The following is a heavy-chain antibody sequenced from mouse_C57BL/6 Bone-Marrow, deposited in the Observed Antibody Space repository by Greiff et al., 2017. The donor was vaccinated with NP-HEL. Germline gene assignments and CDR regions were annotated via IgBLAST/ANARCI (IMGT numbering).Heavy chain of an antibody. D-gene: IGHD1-1*01. CDR3: AGSFYSGSSYPNYFDY. V-gene: IGHV1-56*01. CDR2: IFPGSGST. CDR1: GYTFTSHW. J-gene: IGHJ2*01. Sequence: QVHVKQSGPELVRPGASVKISCKASGYTFTSHWMQWVRQRPGQGREWIGEIFPGSGSTYYNEKFKGKATLTVDTSSSTAYMQLSSLTSEDSAICFGAGSFYSGSSYPNYFDYWGQGTTLTVSS.